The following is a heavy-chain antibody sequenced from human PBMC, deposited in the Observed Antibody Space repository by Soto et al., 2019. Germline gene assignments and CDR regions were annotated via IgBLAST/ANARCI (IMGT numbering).Heavy chain of an antibody. CDR2: ISGSDDST. CDR3: AKRSSSSTFDY. D-gene: IGHD6-6*01. CDR1: GFTFSSYA. V-gene: IGHV3-23*01. J-gene: IGHJ4*02. Sequence: EVQLLESGGGLVQPGESLRLSCAASGFTFSSYAMSWVRQAPGKGLEWVSVISGSDDSTYYADSVKGRFTIPRDNSKNTRYLQMNSLRVEDTAVYYRAKRSSSSTFDYWGQGTLVTVSS.